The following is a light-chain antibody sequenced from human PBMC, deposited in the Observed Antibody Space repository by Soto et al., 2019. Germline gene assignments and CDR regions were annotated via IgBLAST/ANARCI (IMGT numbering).Light chain of an antibody. Sequence: QSALTQPASVSGSPGQSITISCTGTSSDVGGYNYVSWYQQHPGKAPKLMIYDVSNRPSGVSNRFSGSKSGNTASLTISGLQAEDEVDYYCSSYTSSSFYVFGTGTKLTVL. V-gene: IGLV2-14*01. CDR2: DVS. CDR1: SSDVGGYNY. J-gene: IGLJ1*01. CDR3: SSYTSSSFYV.